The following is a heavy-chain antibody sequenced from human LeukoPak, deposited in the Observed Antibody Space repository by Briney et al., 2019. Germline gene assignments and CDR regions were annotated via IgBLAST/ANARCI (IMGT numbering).Heavy chain of an antibody. Sequence: GGSLRLSCAASGFTFSSYDMHWVRQGTGKGLEWVSAIGTAGATFYAGSVKGRFTISRENAKDSLYLQMNSLRAGDTAVYYCARGRGPYFDYWGQGTLVTVSS. J-gene: IGHJ4*02. CDR3: ARGRGPYFDY. D-gene: IGHD5-12*01. CDR2: IGTAGAT. CDR1: GFTFSSYD. V-gene: IGHV3-13*01.